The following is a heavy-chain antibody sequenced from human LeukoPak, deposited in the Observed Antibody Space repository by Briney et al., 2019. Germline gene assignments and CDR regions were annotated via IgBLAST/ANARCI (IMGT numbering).Heavy chain of an antibody. CDR2: IYPRDSDT. V-gene: IGHV5-51*01. CDR3: TRHDVGSWYAY. Sequence: GEPLKISCEGSGYTFSNYWIGWVRQTPGKGLEWMGIIYPRDSDTRYSPSFHGQVTISADKSINTAYLQWNSLKAADTGMYYCTRHDVGSWYAYWGQGTLVTVSS. J-gene: IGHJ4*02. D-gene: IGHD6-13*01. CDR1: GYTFSNYW.